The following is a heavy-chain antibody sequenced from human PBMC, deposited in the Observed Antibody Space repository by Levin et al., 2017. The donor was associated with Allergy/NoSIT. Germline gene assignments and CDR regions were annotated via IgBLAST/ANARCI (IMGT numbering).Heavy chain of an antibody. J-gene: IGHJ3*02. CDR1: GFTFSSYA. CDR3: ARDQGYGGSTLNDAFDI. Sequence: PGASVKVSCAASGFTFSSYAMHWVRQAPGKGLEWVAVISYDGSNKYYADSVKGRFTISRDNSKNTLYLQMNSLRAEDTAVYYCARDQGYGGSTLNDAFDIWGQGTMVTVSS. D-gene: IGHD4-23*01. V-gene: IGHV3-30*04. CDR2: ISYDGSNK.